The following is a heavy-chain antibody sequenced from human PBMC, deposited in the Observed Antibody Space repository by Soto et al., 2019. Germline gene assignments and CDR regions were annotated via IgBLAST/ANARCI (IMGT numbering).Heavy chain of an antibody. J-gene: IGHJ5*02. CDR1: GGSISSYY. CDR3: ARDRDSSGGKLFDP. Sequence: SETLSLTCTVSGGSISSYYWSWIRQPPGKGLEWIGYIYYSGSTNYNPSLKSRVTISVXXXXXXFXLXLXXXTAAXTAVYYCARDRDSSGGKLFDPWGQGTLVTVSS. D-gene: IGHD2-15*01. CDR2: IYYSGST. V-gene: IGHV4-59*01.